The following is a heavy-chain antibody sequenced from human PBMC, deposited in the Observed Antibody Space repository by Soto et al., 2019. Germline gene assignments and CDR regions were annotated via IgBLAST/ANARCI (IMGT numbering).Heavy chain of an antibody. V-gene: IGHV4-31*03. Sequence: QVQLQESGPGLVKPSQTLSLTCTVSGGSISSGGYYWSWIRQHPGKGLEWIGYIYYSGSTYYNPSPKMRLTLSVHTSKNQSTLQLSSVTAADTAVYYWARVYDIWTGNVYFDYWGQGTLVTVSS. CDR3: ARVYDIWTGNVYFDY. J-gene: IGHJ4*02. CDR2: IYYSGST. CDR1: GGSISSGGYY. D-gene: IGHD3-9*01.